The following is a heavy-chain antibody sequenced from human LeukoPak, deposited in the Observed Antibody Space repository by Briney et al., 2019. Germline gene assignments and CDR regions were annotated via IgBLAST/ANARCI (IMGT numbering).Heavy chain of an antibody. CDR3: ARVNGYTDY. J-gene: IGHJ4*02. Sequence: ASVKVSCKASGGTFSRYAISWVRQAPGQGLEWMGRIIPILGIANYAQRFQGRVTITADKSTSTAYMELSSLRSEDTAVYYCARVNGYTDYWGQGTLVTVSS. D-gene: IGHD5-12*01. V-gene: IGHV1-69*04. CDR1: GGTFSRYA. CDR2: IIPILGIA.